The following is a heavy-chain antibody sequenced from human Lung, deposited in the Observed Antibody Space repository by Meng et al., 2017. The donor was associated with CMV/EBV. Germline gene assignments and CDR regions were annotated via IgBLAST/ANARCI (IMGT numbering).Heavy chain of an antibody. J-gene: IGHJ6*02. Sequence: GEXXKIXCAASGFTFSDYSMNWVRQAPGKGLEWVSSISSSSTYIHYADSVKGRFTISRDNAKNSVYRQMNSLRAEDTAVYYCARDLYSGSYFGTGCYYGMNGXGQGXTVTASS. V-gene: IGHV3-21*01. CDR1: GFTFSDYS. CDR3: ARDLYSGSYFGTGCYYGMNG. D-gene: IGHD1-26*01. CDR2: ISSSSTYI.